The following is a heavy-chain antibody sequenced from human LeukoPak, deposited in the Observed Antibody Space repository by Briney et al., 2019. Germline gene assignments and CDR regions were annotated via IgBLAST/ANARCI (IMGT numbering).Heavy chain of an antibody. CDR2: ISGSDGST. D-gene: IGHD1-14*01. CDR1: GFTFSSYA. V-gene: IGHV3-23*01. Sequence: GGSLRLTCAASGFTFSSYAMSWVRQAPGKGLEWVSAISGSDGSTYYAGSVKGRFTISRDNSKNTLYLQMNSLRAEDTAVYYCAKGTGNYYYYGMDVWGQGTTVTVSS. CDR3: AKGTGNYYYYGMDV. J-gene: IGHJ6*02.